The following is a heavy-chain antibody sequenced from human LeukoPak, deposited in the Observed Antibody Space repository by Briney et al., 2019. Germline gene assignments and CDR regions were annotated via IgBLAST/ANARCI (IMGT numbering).Heavy chain of an antibody. Sequence: ASVKVSCKVSGYTFTDYYMHWVRQAPGQGLEWMGWINPKSGSTNYAQQFQGRVTMTRDTSISTAYMELSNLRSDDTAVYYCARGVAAAGGRWFDPWGQGTLVTVSS. CDR1: GYTFTDYY. V-gene: IGHV1-2*02. J-gene: IGHJ5*02. D-gene: IGHD6-13*01. CDR3: ARGVAAAGGRWFDP. CDR2: INPKSGST.